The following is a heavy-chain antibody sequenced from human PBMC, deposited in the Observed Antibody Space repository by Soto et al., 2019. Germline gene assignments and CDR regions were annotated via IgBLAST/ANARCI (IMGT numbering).Heavy chain of an antibody. CDR3: ARDAGDY. CDR2: INHSGST. CDR1: GGSFSGYY. J-gene: IGHJ4*02. D-gene: IGHD2-2*01. V-gene: IGHV4-34*01. Sequence: QVQLQQWGAGLLKPSETLSLTCAVYGGSFSGYYWSWIRQPPGKGLEWIGEINHSGSTYYNPSLKSRVTISVDRSKNQFSLKLSSVTAAETAVYYCARDAGDYWGQGTLVTVSS.